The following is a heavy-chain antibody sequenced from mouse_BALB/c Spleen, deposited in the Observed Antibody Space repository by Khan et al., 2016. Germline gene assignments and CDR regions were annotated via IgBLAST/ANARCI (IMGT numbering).Heavy chain of an antibody. V-gene: IGHV9-3-1*01. CDR1: GYAFTNYG. CDR3: ARGIYYNYDSYFDY. CDR2: INTFTGEP. D-gene: IGHD2-4*01. Sequence: QIQLVQSGPELKKPGETVKISCKASGYAFTNYGMHWVKQAPGKGLKWMGWINTFTGEPTCADDFKGRFAFSLETSASTVYLQIHSLKNEDTATYCCARGIYYNYDSYFDYWGQGTTLTVSS. J-gene: IGHJ2*01.